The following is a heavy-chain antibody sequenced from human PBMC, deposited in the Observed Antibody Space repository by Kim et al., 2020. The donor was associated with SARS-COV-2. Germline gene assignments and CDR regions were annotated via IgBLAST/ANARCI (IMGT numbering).Heavy chain of an antibody. V-gene: IGHV3-9*01. CDR3: AKAGADILTDNLDY. CDR1: GFTFDDYA. D-gene: IGHD3-9*01. CDR2: ISWNSGSI. Sequence: GGSLRLSCAASGFTFDDYAMHWVRQAPGKGLEWVSGISWNSGSIGYADSVKGRFTISRDNAKNSLYLQMNSLRAEDTALYYCAKAGADILTDNLDYWGQG. J-gene: IGHJ4*02.